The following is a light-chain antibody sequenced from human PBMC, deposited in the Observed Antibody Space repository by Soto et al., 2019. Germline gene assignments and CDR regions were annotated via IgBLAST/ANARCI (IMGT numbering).Light chain of an antibody. CDR3: CSYAGSYRYV. V-gene: IGLV2-11*01. J-gene: IGLJ1*01. CDR2: DVS. CDR1: SSDVGGYNY. Sequence: QSALTQPRSVSGSPGQSVTISCTGTSSDVGGYNYVSWYQQHPGKAPKLMIYDVSKRPSGVPDRFSGSKSGNTASLTISGLQAEDEADYYCCSYAGSYRYVFGTGTKV.